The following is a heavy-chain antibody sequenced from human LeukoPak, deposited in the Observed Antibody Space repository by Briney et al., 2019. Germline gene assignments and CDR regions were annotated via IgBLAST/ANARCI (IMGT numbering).Heavy chain of an antibody. CDR1: GFTFSGHW. CDR2: INQGGSDK. D-gene: IGHD1-14*01. Sequence: GGSLRLSCAASGFTFSGHWMSWVRQAPRKGLEWVANINQGGSDKYYVDSVKGRFTISRDNANNLLYLQMNSLRGEDTAVYYCTRDRSRAEDDWGQGTLVTVSS. CDR3: TRDRSRAEDD. J-gene: IGHJ4*02. V-gene: IGHV3-7*01.